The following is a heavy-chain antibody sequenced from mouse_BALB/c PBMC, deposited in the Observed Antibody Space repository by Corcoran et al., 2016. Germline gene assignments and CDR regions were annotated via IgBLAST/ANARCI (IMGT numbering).Heavy chain of an antibody. CDR2: INTHSGVP. V-gene: IGHV9-4*02. J-gene: IGHJ3*01. CDR3: ARQRVYDYDGFAY. D-gene: IGHD2-4*01. CDR1: GYTFTTAG. Sequence: QIQLVQSGPELKKPGETVRISCKASGYTFTTAGMQWVQKMPGKGLKWIGWINTHSGVPKYAEDFKGRFAFSLETSASTAYLKISNLKNEDTATYFCARQRVYDYDGFAYWGQGTLVTVSA.